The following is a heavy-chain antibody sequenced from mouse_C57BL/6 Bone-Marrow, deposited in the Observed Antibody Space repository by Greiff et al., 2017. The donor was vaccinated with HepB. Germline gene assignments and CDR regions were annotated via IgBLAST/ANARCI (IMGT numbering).Heavy chain of an antibody. V-gene: IGHV1-52*01. D-gene: IGHD1-1*01. Sequence: QVQLQQPGAELVRPGSSVKLSCKASGYTFTSYWMHWVKQRPIQGLEWIGNIDPSDSETHYNQKFKDKATLTVDKSSSTAYMQLSSLTSEDSAVYYCAGQNYGSSPYWYVDVWGTGTTVTVSS. CDR1: GYTFTSYW. J-gene: IGHJ1*03. CDR3: AGQNYGSSPYWYVDV. CDR2: IDPSDSET.